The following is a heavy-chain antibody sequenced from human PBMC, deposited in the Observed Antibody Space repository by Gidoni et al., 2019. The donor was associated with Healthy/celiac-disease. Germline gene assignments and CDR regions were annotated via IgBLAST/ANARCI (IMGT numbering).Heavy chain of an antibody. CDR3: ARDAYLLPLRAARGWFDP. V-gene: IGHV1-18*04. J-gene: IGHJ5*02. CDR1: GYTFTSYG. D-gene: IGHD3-10*01. CDR2: ISAYNGNT. Sequence: QVQLVQSGAEVKKPGASVKVSCKASGYTFTSYGISWVRQAPGQGLEWMGWISAYNGNTNYAQKLQGRVTMTTDTSTSTAYMELRSLRSDDTAVYYCARDAYLLPLRAARGWFDPWGQGTLVTVSS.